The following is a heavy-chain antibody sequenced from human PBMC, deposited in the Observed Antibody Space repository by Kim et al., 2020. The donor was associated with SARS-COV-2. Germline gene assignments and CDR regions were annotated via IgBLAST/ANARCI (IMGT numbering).Heavy chain of an antibody. CDR1: GGSFSGYY. CDR3: ARGGPAGWYSSSWYGGQNEFDY. V-gene: IGHV4-34*01. CDR2: INHSGST. Sequence: SETLSLTCAVYGGSFSGYYWSWIRQPPGKGLEWIGEINHSGSTNYNPSLKSRVTISVDTSKNQFSLKLSSVTAADTAVYYCARGGPAGWYSSSWYGGQNEFDYWGQGTLATVSS. J-gene: IGHJ4*02. D-gene: IGHD6-13*01.